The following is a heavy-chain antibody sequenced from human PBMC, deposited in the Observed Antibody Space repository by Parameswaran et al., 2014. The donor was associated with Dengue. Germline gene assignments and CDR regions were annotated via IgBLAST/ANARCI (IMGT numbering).Heavy chain of an antibody. D-gene: IGHD2-2*01. V-gene: IGHV3-21*01. J-gene: IGHJ5*02. CDR3: ARGNRSTSWWGHNWFDP. Sequence: WIRQPPGKGLEWVSSISSSSSYIYYADSVKGRFTISRDNAKNSLYLQMNSLRAEDTAVYYCARGNRSTSWWGHNWFDPWGQGTLVTVSS. CDR2: ISSSSSYI.